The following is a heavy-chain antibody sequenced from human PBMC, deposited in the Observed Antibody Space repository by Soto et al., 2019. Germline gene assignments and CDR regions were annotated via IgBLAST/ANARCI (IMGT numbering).Heavy chain of an antibody. D-gene: IGHD6-13*01. Sequence: EVQLLESGGGLVQPGGSLRLSCAASGFTFSSYAMSWVRQAPGKGLEWVSTISNSGSGTYDADSVKGRFTISRDNYKNTLYLQMNSLRAEDTAVYYCTGGFTNSWYSDHWGQGTLVTVSS. CDR3: TGGFTNSWYSDH. CDR2: ISNSGSGT. V-gene: IGHV3-23*01. CDR1: GFTFSSYA. J-gene: IGHJ5*02.